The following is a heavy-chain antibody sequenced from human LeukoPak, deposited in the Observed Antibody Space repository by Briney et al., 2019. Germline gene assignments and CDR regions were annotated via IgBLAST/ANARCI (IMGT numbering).Heavy chain of an antibody. CDR1: GFTFSSYG. CDR2: ISYDGSNK. D-gene: IGHD4-17*01. J-gene: IGHJ6*02. V-gene: IGHV3-30*18. Sequence: PGRSLRLSCAASGFTFSSYGMHWVRQAPGKGLEWVAVISYDGSNKYYADSVKGRFTISRDNSKNTLYLQMNSLRAEDTAVYYCAKATPTMTTVTNEAVYGMDVWGQGTTVTVSS. CDR3: AKATPTMTTVTNEAVYGMDV.